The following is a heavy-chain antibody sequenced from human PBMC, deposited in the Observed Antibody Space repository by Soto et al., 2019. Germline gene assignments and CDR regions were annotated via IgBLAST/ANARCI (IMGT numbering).Heavy chain of an antibody. CDR2: ITNDGIE. CDR1: GFSFSNYA. V-gene: IGHV3-30*04. D-gene: IGHD2-15*01. CDR3: AREWWSQVASGFDV. Sequence: QVQLVESGGGVVQPGRSLRLACAASGFSFSNYAMLWVRQAPGTGLEWVALITNDGIEVYADSVRGRFTISRDNSKNTLYLQMNNLRREDAAVYFWAREWWSQVASGFDVWGQGTMV. J-gene: IGHJ3*01.